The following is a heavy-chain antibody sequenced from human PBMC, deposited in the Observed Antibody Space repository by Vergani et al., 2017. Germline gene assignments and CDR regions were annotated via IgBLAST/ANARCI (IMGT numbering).Heavy chain of an antibody. D-gene: IGHD5-12*01. J-gene: IGHJ6*02. CDR2: ISGSGDST. Sequence: EVQLLESGGGLVQPGGSLRLSCAASGFTFSSYAMSWVRQAPGKGLEWVSAISGSGDSTYYADSVKGRFTISRDNSKNTLYLQMNSLRAEDTAVYYCAKANPRNSGYDYLYYYHAMDVWGQGTTVTVSS. CDR3: AKANPRNSGYDYLYYYHAMDV. CDR1: GFTFSSYA. V-gene: IGHV3-23*01.